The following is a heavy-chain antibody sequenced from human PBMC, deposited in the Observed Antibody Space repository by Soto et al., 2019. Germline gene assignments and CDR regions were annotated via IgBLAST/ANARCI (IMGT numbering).Heavy chain of an antibody. J-gene: IGHJ5*02. V-gene: IGHV1-3*05. Sequence: QVQLVQSGAEEKKPGASVKVSCKASGYTFTTYPMNWLRQAPGQRPEWMGWINVGNGGTKYSQKFQGRVSITRDTSASTAYMQLSRLRSDDTAVYYRATDRGGYCSGGSCPEAWFDPWGQGTLVTVAS. D-gene: IGHD2-15*01. CDR1: GYTFTTYP. CDR3: ATDRGGYCSGGSCPEAWFDP. CDR2: INVGNGGT.